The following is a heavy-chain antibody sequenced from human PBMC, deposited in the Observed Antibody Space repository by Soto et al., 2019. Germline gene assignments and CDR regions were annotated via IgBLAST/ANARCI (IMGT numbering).Heavy chain of an antibody. CDR1: VFSFSTYA. CDR3: AKESRYCTTPRCHFDF. D-gene: IGHD2-8*01. CDR2: VTGSGGST. J-gene: IGHJ4*02. V-gene: IGHV3-23*01. Sequence: PWGSLRLSCASSVFSFSTYAMSWFRQAPGKGLEWVSLVTGSGGSTYYADSVKGRFTISRDNSKNTLYLQLNSLRVEDTAEYYCAKESRYCTTPRCHFDFWGQGTLVTVSS.